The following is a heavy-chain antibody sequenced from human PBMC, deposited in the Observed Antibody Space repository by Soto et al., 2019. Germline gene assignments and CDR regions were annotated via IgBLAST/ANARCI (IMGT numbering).Heavy chain of an antibody. D-gene: IGHD3-10*01. CDR1: GYTFTSYY. V-gene: IGHV1-46*01. J-gene: IGHJ4*02. CDR3: ATNYAPYGSGSYPDY. CDR2: INPSGGST. Sequence: ASVKVSCKASGYTFTSYYMHWVRQAPGQGLEWMGIINPSGGSTSYAQKFQGRVTMTEDTSTDTAYMELSSLRSEDTAVYYCATNYAPYGSGSYPDYWGQGTLVTVSS.